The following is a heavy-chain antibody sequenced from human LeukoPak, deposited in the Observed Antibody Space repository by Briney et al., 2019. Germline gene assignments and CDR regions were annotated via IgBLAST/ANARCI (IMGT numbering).Heavy chain of an antibody. D-gene: IGHD3-3*01. V-gene: IGHV3-30*04. Sequence: AGGSLRLSCAASGFTFSSYAMHWVRQAPGKGLEWVAVISYDGSNKYYADSVRGRFTISRDNSKNTLYLQMNSLRAEDTAVYYCARDTLQEWLFPDQFDYWGQGTLVTVSS. CDR1: GFTFSSYA. J-gene: IGHJ4*02. CDR3: ARDTLQEWLFPDQFDY. CDR2: ISYDGSNK.